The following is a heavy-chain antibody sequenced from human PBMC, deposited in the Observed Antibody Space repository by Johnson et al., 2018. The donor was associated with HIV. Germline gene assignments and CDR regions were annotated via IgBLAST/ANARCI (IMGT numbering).Heavy chain of an antibody. Sequence: QMQLVESGGGVVQPGRSLRLSCAASGFTFSSYAMHWVRQAPGKGLAWVSGINWNGGSTYYAASVKGRFTISRDNAKNSLYLQMNSLRAEATAVYYCAKPNSGYALGLGAFDIWGQGTMVTVSS. D-gene: IGHD5-12*01. J-gene: IGHJ3*02. CDR1: GFTFSSYA. V-gene: IGHV3-NL1*01. CDR3: AKPNSGYALGLGAFDI. CDR2: INWNGGST.